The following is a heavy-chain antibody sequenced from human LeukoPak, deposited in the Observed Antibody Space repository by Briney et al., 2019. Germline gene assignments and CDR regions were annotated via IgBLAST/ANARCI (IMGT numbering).Heavy chain of an antibody. CDR2: IIPIFGTA. V-gene: IGHV1-69*13. D-gene: IGHD6-13*01. J-gene: IGHJ3*02. CDR1: GGTFSSYA. CDR3: ARPSVIAAAGDFDAFDI. Sequence: SVKVSCTASGGTFSSYAISWERQAPGQGLEWMGGIIPIFGTANYAQKFQGRVTITADESTSTAYMELSSLRSEDTAVYYCARPSVIAAAGDFDAFDIWGQGTMVTVSS.